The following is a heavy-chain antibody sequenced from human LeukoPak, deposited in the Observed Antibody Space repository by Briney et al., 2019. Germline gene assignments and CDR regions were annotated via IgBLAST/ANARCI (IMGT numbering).Heavy chain of an antibody. CDR3: ATQKDPDYGGDSAPTTFDI. D-gene: IGHD4-23*01. Sequence: ASVKVSCKASGYTFTSYGVTWVRQARGQGLEWMGWISGYNGKTNVAQKFQGRVTLTTDTSKTTGYMELRSLRSDDTAVYFCATQKDPDYGGDSAPTTFDIWGQGTMVTISS. J-gene: IGHJ3*02. CDR1: GYTFTSYG. CDR2: ISGYNGKT. V-gene: IGHV1-18*01.